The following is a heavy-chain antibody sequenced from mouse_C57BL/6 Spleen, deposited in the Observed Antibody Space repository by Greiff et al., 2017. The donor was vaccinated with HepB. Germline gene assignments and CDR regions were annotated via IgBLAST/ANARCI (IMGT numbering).Heavy chain of an antibody. J-gene: IGHJ1*03. CDR1: GYSFTGYF. D-gene: IGHD1-1*01. CDR3: AYSTTVVEDWYFDV. CDR2: INPYNGDT. Sequence: DVKLQESGPELVKPGDSVKISCKASGYSFTGYFMNWVMQSHGKSLEWIGRINPYNGDTFYNQKFKGKATLTVDKSSRTAHMELRSLTSEDSAVYDCAYSTTVVEDWYFDVWGTGTTVTVSS. V-gene: IGHV1-20*01.